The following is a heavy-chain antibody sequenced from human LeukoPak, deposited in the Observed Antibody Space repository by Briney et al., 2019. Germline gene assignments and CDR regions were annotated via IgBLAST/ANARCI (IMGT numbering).Heavy chain of an antibody. V-gene: IGHV3-21*01. CDR3: AKGGYYDSSGSTLDAFDI. D-gene: IGHD3-22*01. CDR1: GFTFSSYS. Sequence: GGSLRLSCAASGFTFSSYSMNWVRQAPGKGLEWVSSISSSSSYIYYADSVKGRFTISRDNSKNTLYLQMNSLRAEDTAVYYCAKGGYYDSSGSTLDAFDIWGQGTMVTVSS. CDR2: ISSSSSYI. J-gene: IGHJ3*02.